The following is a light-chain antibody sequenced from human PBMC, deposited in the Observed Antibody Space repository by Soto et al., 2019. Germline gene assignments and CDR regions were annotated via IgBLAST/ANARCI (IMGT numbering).Light chain of an antibody. Sequence: DIQMTQSPSSVSASVGDTVTITCRASQPVSNWLAWYQQKPGKAPKLLIYAASKLQIGVPSRFSGSGSGTDFTLTISSLQPEDFATYYCQQANGFPPLTFGGGTRVEIK. CDR3: QQANGFPPLT. J-gene: IGKJ4*01. CDR1: QPVSNW. CDR2: AAS. V-gene: IGKV1-12*01.